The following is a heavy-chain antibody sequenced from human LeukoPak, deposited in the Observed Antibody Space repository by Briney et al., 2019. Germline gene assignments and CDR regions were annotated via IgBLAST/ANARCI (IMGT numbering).Heavy chain of an antibody. Sequence: SVKVSCKASGGTFSSYAISWVRQAPGQGLEWMGRIFPILGIANYAQKFQGRVTITADKSTSTAYMELSSLRSEDTAVYYCARGYCSGGSCYSVDYWGQGTLVTVSS. CDR1: GGTFSSYA. D-gene: IGHD2-15*01. V-gene: IGHV1-69*04. J-gene: IGHJ4*02. CDR3: ARGYCSGGSCYSVDY. CDR2: IFPILGIA.